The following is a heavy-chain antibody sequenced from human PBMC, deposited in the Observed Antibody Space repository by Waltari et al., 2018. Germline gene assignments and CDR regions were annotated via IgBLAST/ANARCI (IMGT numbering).Heavy chain of an antibody. V-gene: IGHV3-53*02. D-gene: IGHD3-3*02. Sequence: EVHLVETGGGLIQPGGSLRLSCAGSGFTGGSSYMSWFRQAPGKGLEWVSYLSAGGDTYFAGSLQGRVTISRDDSKNSLFLQMNSLSAADTAVYYCAKGTIFAGALDYWGQGAPVTVSS. J-gene: IGHJ4*02. CDR1: GFTGGSSY. CDR2: LSAGGDT. CDR3: AKGTIFAGALDY.